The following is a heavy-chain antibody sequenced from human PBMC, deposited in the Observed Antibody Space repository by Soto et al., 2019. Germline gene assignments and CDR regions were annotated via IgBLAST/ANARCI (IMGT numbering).Heavy chain of an antibody. CDR1: GYTFTSYA. V-gene: IGHV1-3*01. Sequence: ASVKVSCKASGYTFTSYAMHWVRQAPGQRLEWMGWINAGNGNTKYSQKFQGRVTITRDTSASTAYMELSSLRSEDTAVYYCARGTRTGDYRYYFDYWGQGTLVTV. D-gene: IGHD4-17*01. J-gene: IGHJ4*02. CDR2: INAGNGNT. CDR3: ARGTRTGDYRYYFDY.